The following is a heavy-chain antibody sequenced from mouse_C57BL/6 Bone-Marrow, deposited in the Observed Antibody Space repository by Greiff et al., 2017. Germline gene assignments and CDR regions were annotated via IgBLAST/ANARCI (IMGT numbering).Heavy chain of an antibody. CDR3: AREVYYGSSYYFDY. J-gene: IGHJ2*01. CDR2: IDPSDSYT. Sequence: QVQLQQPGAELVMPGASVKLSCKASGYTFTSYWMHWVKQRPGQGLEWIGEIDPSDSYTNYNQKFKGKSTLTVDKSSSSAYMQLSRLPSEDSAVYYGAREVYYGSSYYFDYWGQGTTLTVSS. D-gene: IGHD1-1*01. CDR1: GYTFTSYW. V-gene: IGHV1-69*01.